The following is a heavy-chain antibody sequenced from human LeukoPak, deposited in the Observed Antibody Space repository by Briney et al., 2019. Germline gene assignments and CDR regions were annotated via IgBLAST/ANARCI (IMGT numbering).Heavy chain of an antibody. Sequence: GGPLRLSCAASGFTFSSYEMNWVRQAPGKGLEWVSYISSSGSTIYYADSVKGRFTISRDNAKNSLYLQMNSLRAEDTAVYYCAELGITMIGGVWGKGTTVTISS. CDR1: GFTFSSYE. CDR2: ISSSGSTI. CDR3: AELGITMIGGV. V-gene: IGHV3-48*03. J-gene: IGHJ6*04. D-gene: IGHD3-10*02.